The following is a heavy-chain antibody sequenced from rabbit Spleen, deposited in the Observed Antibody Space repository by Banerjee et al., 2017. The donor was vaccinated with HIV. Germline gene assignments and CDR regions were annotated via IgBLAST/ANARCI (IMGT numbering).Heavy chain of an antibody. CDR2: IDVGSSGST. D-gene: IGHD6-1*01. Sequence: QEQLEESGGDLVKPGASLTLTCTASGFDLSSYYYMCWVRQAPGKGLEWIACIDVGSSGSTWYTSWVNGRFTISKTSSTTVTLQMTSLTAADTATYFCARDETRYVDGGGYGYVGLWGPGTLFTVS. CDR1: GFDLSSYYY. V-gene: IGHV1S45*01. J-gene: IGHJ4*01. CDR3: ARDETRYVDGGGYGYVGL.